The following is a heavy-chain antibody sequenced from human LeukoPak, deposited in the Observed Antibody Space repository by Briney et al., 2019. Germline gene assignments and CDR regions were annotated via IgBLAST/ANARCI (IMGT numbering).Heavy chain of an antibody. Sequence: GGSLRLSCAASGFTLSSYAMSWVRQAPGKGLQWVSGISSSGGSTYYVDSVKGRFTISTDNSKNTLYLQMNSLRAEDTALYYCAKSKPYYYGSGSYYKNPFDDWGQGTLVTVSS. CDR2: ISSSGGST. CDR3: AKSKPYYYGSGSYYKNPFDD. D-gene: IGHD3-10*01. J-gene: IGHJ4*02. V-gene: IGHV3-23*01. CDR1: GFTLSSYA.